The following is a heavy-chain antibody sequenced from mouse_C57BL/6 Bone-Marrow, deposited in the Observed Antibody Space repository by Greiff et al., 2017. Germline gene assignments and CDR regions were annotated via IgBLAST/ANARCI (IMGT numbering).Heavy chain of an antibody. J-gene: IGHJ2*01. CDR1: GYSITSGYY. CDR2: ISYDGSN. CDR3: AREVSY. D-gene: IGHD6-2*01. V-gene: IGHV3-6*01. Sequence: ESGSGLVKPSQSLSLTCSVTGYSITSGYYWNWIRQFPGNKLEWMGYISYDGSNNYNPSLKNRISISRDTSKNQFFLKLNSVTTEDTATYDSAREVSYWGQGTTLTVSS.